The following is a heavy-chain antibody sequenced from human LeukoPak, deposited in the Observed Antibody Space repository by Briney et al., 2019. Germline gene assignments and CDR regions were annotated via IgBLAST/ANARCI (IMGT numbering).Heavy chain of an antibody. Sequence: SETLSLTCAVYSGSFSGYYWSWIRQPPGKGLEWIGEINHSGSTNYNPSLKSRVTISVDTSKNQFSLKLSSVTAADTAVYYCARGCHKRGEKGFSSSWYRPPKPEPYGKYYYYMDVWGKGTTVTISS. CDR1: SGSFSGYY. CDR2: INHSGST. J-gene: IGHJ6*03. V-gene: IGHV4-34*01. D-gene: IGHD6-13*01. CDR3: ARGCHKRGEKGFSSSWYRPPKPEPYGKYYYYMDV.